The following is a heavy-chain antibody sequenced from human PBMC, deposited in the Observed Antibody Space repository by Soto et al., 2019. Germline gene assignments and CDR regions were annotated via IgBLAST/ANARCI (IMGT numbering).Heavy chain of an antibody. CDR1: GGSISSGGYY. D-gene: IGHD3-10*01. CDR2: IYYSGST. J-gene: IGHJ6*02. Sequence: SETLSLTCTVSGGSISSGGYYWGWIRQHPGKGLEWIGYIYYSGSTYYNPSLKSRVTISVDTSKNQFSLKLSSVTAADTAVYYCAKVRSGLWFGELWPYYYYGMDVWGQGTTVTVSS. V-gene: IGHV4-31*03. CDR3: AKVRSGLWFGELWPYYYYGMDV.